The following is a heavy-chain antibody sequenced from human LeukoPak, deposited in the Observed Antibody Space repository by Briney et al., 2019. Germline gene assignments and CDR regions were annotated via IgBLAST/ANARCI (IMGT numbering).Heavy chain of an antibody. CDR1: GYSISSGYY. V-gene: IGHV4-38-2*02. D-gene: IGHD3-22*01. CDR3: ARDQYSRYYYDISGYYLT. CDR2: IYHSGNT. Sequence: SETLSLTCSVSGYSISSGYYWGWIRQPPGKGLEWIGSIYHSGNTYYNPSLKSRVTISVDTSKNQFPLKLSSVTAADTAVYYCARDQYSRYYYDISGYYLTWGQGTLVTVSS. J-gene: IGHJ4*02.